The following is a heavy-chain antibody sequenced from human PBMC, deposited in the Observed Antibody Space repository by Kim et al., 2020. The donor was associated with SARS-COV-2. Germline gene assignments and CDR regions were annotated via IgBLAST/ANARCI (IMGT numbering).Heavy chain of an antibody. J-gene: IGHJ4*02. D-gene: IGHD2-21*02. CDR3: TRGGLLFHY. V-gene: IGHV3-7*01. CDR2: IKEDGSEK. CDR1: GFTFSSYW. Sequence: GGSLRLSCAASGFTFSSYWMGWVRQAPGKGLEWVANIKEDGSEKNYVDSVRGRFTISRDNGKNSLYLQMNSLRVEDTAVYYCTRGGLLFHYWGQGTPVTVSS.